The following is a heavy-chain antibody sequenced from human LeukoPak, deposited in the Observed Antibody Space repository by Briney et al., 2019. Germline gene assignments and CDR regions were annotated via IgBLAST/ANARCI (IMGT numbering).Heavy chain of an antibody. Sequence: ASVKVSCKASGYTFTSYHMHWVLQAPGQGLEWMGIINPSGGSTSYAQKFQGRVTMTRDTSTSTVYMELSSLRSEDTAVYYCARDLGTTVTTLDYWGQGTLVTVSS. D-gene: IGHD4-17*01. CDR3: ARDLGTTVTTLDY. V-gene: IGHV1-46*01. J-gene: IGHJ4*02. CDR2: INPSGGST. CDR1: GYTFTSYH.